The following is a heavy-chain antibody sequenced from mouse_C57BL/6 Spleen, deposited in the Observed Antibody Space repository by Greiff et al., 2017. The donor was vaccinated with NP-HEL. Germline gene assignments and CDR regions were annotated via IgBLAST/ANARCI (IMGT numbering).Heavy chain of an antibody. CDR3: ESGGYYSPHYYAMDY. CDR1: GYSITSGYY. J-gene: IGHJ4*01. Sequence: EVQLQESGPGLVKPSQSLSLTCSVTGYSITSGYYWNWIRQFPGNKLEWMGYISYDGSNNYNPSLKNRISITRDTSKNQFFLKLNSVTTEDTATYYCESGGYYSPHYYAMDYWGQGTSVTVSS. D-gene: IGHD2-12*01. CDR2: ISYDGSN. V-gene: IGHV3-6*01.